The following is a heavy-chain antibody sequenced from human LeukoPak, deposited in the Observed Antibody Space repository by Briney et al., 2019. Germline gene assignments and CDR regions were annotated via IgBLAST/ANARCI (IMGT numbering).Heavy chain of an antibody. CDR1: GFTFSSYW. CDR3: ARDAMTTGGAFDF. V-gene: IGHV3-7*01. D-gene: IGHD4-17*01. Sequence: SGGSLRLSCAASGFTFSSYWMTWVRQAPGKGLEWVANMKQDGSEKYYVDSVEGRFTISRDNAKDSLYLQMNSLRAEDTAVYYCARDAMTTGGAFDFWGQGTMVTVSS. CDR2: MKQDGSEK. J-gene: IGHJ3*01.